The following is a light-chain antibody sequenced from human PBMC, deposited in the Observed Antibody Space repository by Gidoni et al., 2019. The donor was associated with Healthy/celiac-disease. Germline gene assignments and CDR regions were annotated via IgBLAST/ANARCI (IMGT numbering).Light chain of an antibody. V-gene: IGLV3-21*02. CDR1: NSGCKS. CDR3: QVWDSSSDHYV. J-gene: IGLJ1*01. CDR2: DDS. Sequence: GLTQPPPVSEAPGQTARITCGGNNSGCKSVHWFQQNPGQAPVLVVYDDSDRPSGIPERFSGSNSVNAATLTISLVDAGDEADYYCQVWDSSSDHYVFGTGTKVTVL.